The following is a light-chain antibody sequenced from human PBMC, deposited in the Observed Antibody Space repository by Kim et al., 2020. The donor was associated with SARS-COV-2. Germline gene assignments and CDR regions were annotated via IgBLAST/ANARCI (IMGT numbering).Light chain of an antibody. V-gene: IGLV3-1*01. CDR2: QDS. CDR1: KLGDKY. Sequence: SYELTQPPSVSVSPGQTASITCSGDKLGDKYACWYQQKPGQSPVLVIYQDSKRPSGVPDRFSGSMSGNTASLTVSGLQAEDEADYYCASHGGYDYVFGTGTRVTVL. J-gene: IGLJ1*01. CDR3: ASHGGYDYV.